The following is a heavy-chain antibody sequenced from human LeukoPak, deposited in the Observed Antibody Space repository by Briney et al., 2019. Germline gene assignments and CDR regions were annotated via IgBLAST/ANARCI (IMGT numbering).Heavy chain of an antibody. CDR2: IWYDGSNK. CDR3: AADSSGYNWFDP. V-gene: IGHV3-33*01. Sequence: GGSLRLSCAASGFTFSSYGMHWVRQAPGKGLELVAVIWYDGSNKYYGDSVKGRFTISRDNSKNTLYLQMNSLRAEDTAVYYCAADSSGYNWFDPWGQGTLVTVSS. J-gene: IGHJ5*02. CDR1: GFTFSSYG. D-gene: IGHD3-22*01.